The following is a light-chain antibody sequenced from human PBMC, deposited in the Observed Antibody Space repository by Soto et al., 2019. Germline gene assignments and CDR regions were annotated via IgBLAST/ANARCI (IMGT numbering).Light chain of an antibody. CDR3: CSYAGSSTYV. V-gene: IGLV2-23*02. CDR2: EVS. CDR1: SSDVGSYNL. Sequence: QSGLTRPASVSGSPGQSITISCTGTSSDVGSYNLVSWYQQHPGKAPKLMIYEVSKRPSGVSNRFSGSKSGNTASLTISGLQAEDEADYYCCSYAGSSTYVFGTGTKVTVL. J-gene: IGLJ1*01.